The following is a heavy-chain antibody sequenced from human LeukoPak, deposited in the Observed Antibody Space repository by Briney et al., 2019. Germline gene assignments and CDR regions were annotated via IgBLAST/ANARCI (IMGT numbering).Heavy chain of an antibody. V-gene: IGHV1-18*04. CDR2: ISAYNGNT. CDR1: GYTFPSYG. J-gene: IGHJ4*02. Sequence: ASVKVSCKASGYTFPSYGISGVRQAPGKGLEWRGWISAYNGNTNYPQKLQGRVTMTTDTPPTKAYMELRSLRSDDTAVYYCARDGYSRGWYEIDYWGQGNLVPVSS. D-gene: IGHD6-19*01. CDR3: ARDGYSRGWYEIDY.